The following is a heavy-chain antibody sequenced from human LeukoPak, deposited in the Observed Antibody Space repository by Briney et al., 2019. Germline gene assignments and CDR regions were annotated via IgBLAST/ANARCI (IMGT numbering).Heavy chain of an antibody. CDR3: AKAWEYGGYSRYYFDY. CDR2: ISYDGSNK. Sequence: GGSLRLSCAASGFTFSSYGMHWVRQAPGKGLEWVAVISYDGSNKYYADSVKGRFTISRDNSKNTLYLQMNSLRAEDTAVYYCAKAWEYGGYSRYYFDYWGQGTLVTVSS. CDR1: GFTFSSYG. J-gene: IGHJ4*02. V-gene: IGHV3-30*18. D-gene: IGHD5-12*01.